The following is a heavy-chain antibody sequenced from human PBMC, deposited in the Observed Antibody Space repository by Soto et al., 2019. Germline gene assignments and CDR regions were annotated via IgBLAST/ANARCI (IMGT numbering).Heavy chain of an antibody. D-gene: IGHD3-9*01. J-gene: IGHJ5*02. CDR3: ARDPVYYDILTGYYSNNWFDP. Sequence: ASVKVSCKASGYTFTGYFIHWLRHAPGQGLEWMGRINPNSGATNYARKFQDRVTMTRDTSINTAYMELSSLRSEDTAVYYCARDPVYYDILTGYYSNNWFDPWGQGTLVTVSS. CDR2: INPNSGAT. V-gene: IGHV1-2*06. CDR1: GYTFTGYF.